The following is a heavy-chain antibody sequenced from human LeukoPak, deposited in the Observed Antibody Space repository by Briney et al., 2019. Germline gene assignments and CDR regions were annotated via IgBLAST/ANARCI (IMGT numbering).Heavy chain of an antibody. D-gene: IGHD3-3*01. CDR3: ARDRDFWSGYQFDY. CDR2: INPNSGGT. J-gene: IGHJ4*02. Sequence: GASVKVSCKASGYTFTGYYMHWVRQAPGQGLEWMGWINPNSGGTNYAQKFQGRVTMTRDTSISTAYMELSRLRSDDTAVYYCARDRDFWSGYQFDYWGQGTLVTVSS. CDR1: GYTFTGYY. V-gene: IGHV1-2*02.